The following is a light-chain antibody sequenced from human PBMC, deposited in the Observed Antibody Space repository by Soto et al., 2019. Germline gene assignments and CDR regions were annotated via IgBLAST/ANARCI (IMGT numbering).Light chain of an antibody. J-gene: IGLJ1*01. Sequence: SALTQPPSVSGSPGQSVAISCTGTSSDVGNYNRVSWYQQPPGTAPKIMIYEVNNRPSGVPDRFSGSKSGNTASLTISGLQAEDEDDYYCCSYTTSSTYVFGTGTKVTVL. CDR2: EVN. V-gene: IGLV2-18*02. CDR1: SSDVGNYNR. CDR3: CSYTTSSTYV.